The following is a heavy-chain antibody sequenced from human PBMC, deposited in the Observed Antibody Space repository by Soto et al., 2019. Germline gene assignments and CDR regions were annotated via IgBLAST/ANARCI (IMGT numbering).Heavy chain of an antibody. V-gene: IGHV3-30-3*01. Sequence: GGSLRLSCAASRFTSSSYAMDWVRQAPGKGLEWVAVISHDGGEKYYGDSVKGRFTISRDNPKNTVYLQMNSLRPEDTAVYYCARAAAYFYHFYYAMDVWGQGTAVTVSS. CDR3: ARAAAYFYHFYYAMDV. CDR2: ISHDGGEK. D-gene: IGHD6-13*01. J-gene: IGHJ6*02. CDR1: RFTSSSYA.